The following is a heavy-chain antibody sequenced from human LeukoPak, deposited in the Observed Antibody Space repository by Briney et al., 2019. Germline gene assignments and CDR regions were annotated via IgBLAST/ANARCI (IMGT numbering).Heavy chain of an antibody. CDR2: INPNSGGT. J-gene: IGHJ4*02. CDR1: GYTFTGYY. CDR3: ARSVLRYFDWLLLGY. V-gene: IGHV1-2*02. Sequence: ASVKVSCKASGYTFTGYYMHWVRQAPGQGLEWMGWINPNSGGTNYAQKFQGRVTMTRDTSISTAYMELSRLRSDDTAAYYCARSVLRYFDWLLLGYWGQGTLVTVSS. D-gene: IGHD3-9*01.